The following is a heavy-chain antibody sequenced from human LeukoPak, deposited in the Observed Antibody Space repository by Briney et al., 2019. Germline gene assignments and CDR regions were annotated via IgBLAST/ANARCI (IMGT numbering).Heavy chain of an antibody. V-gene: IGHV5-51*01. Sequence: GESLKISCKGSGYSFNTYWIGWVRQMPGKGLECMGIIYPGDSEVRYSPSFQGQVTISADKSISTAYLQWSGLKASDTAIYYCARRGGNWFDPWGQGTLVTVSS. CDR1: GYSFNTYW. CDR3: ARRGGNWFDP. CDR2: IYPGDSEV. J-gene: IGHJ5*02.